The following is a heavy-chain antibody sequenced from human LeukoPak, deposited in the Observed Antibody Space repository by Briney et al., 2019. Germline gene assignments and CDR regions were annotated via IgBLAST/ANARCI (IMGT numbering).Heavy chain of an antibody. J-gene: IGHJ6*02. V-gene: IGHV1-3*01. CDR2: INPGNGDT. D-gene: IGHD2-15*01. CDR1: GYTFTNYA. Sequence: GASVKVSCKGSGYTFTNYAVHWVRQAPGQRLEWLGWINPGNGDTKYSQNFQGRVTVTSDTSAATAYVELNSLTSDDTAVYYCARERWHCRVNCYSVYYYALDVWGQGTTVTVSS. CDR3: ARERWHCRVNCYSVYYYALDV.